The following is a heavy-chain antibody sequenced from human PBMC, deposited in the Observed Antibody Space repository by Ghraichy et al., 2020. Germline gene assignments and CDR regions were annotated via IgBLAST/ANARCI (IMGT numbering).Heavy chain of an antibody. CDR3: ARDSNRFCTTSSCYAFVFDS. CDR1: GGSVSSNAYY. J-gene: IGHJ4*02. V-gene: IGHV4-31*03. CDR2: IYFTGNT. D-gene: IGHD2-2*01. Sequence: TLSLTCTVSGGSVSSNAYYWSWIRQHPGKGLEWIGNIYFTGNTNYNPSLQSRLSISIDASKNEFSLRLSSVTAADTAIYYCARDSNRFCTTSSCYAFVFDSWGQGTRVTVSS.